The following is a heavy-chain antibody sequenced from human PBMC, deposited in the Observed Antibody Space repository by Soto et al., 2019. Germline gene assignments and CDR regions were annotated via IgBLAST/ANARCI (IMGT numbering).Heavy chain of an antibody. J-gene: IGHJ4*03. V-gene: IGHV4-38-2*01. CDR3: ARSPQYYTPGSSPFDY. D-gene: IGHD3-3*01. CDR1: SYVIESGHY. CDR2: IYDSGTT. Sequence: PSETLSLTCVVSSYVIESGHYWGWVRLPPGKGLEWVGSIYDSGTTYYNPSLRSRVTISADTSKNQFSLSLTSVTAADTAVYYCARSPQYYTPGSSPFDYWGPGTMVTVSS.